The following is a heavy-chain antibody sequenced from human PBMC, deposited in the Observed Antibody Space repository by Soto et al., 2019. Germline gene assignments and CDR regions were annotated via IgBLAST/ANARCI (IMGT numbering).Heavy chain of an antibody. CDR1: GVSITNYY. CDR2: IFHTGTT. J-gene: IGHJ3*02. D-gene: IGHD3-22*01. V-gene: IGHV4-59*08. CDR3: TTEAYDNSGSLAFDI. Sequence: ETLSLTCTVSGVSITNYYYSWIRQPPGKGLEWIGYIFHTGTTSYNPSLKSRVTLSVDTSQSQFSLKLNSVTAADTAVYYCTTEAYDNSGSLAFDIWGPGTLVTVSS.